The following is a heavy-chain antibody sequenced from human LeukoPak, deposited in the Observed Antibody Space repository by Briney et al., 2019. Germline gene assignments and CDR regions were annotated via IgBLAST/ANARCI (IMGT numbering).Heavy chain of an antibody. J-gene: IGHJ5*02. D-gene: IGHD3-10*02. Sequence: GGSLRLSCAASGYRFSPYWMSWVRQTPGKGLEWVASISDDGRAAYYGDSVRGRFTTSRDDARNSLFLQMNGLRADDTAVYYCTRENYVPDSWGQGTLVTVSS. V-gene: IGHV3-7*03. CDR3: TRENYVPDS. CDR2: ISDDGRAA. CDR1: GYRFSPYW.